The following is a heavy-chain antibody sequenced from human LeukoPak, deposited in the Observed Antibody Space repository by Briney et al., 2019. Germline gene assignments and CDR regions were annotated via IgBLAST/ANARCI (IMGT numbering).Heavy chain of an antibody. J-gene: IGHJ4*02. CDR2: ISTSSSYI. Sequence: TGGSLRLSCAASGFTFSSYNMKWVRQAPGKGLEWVSSISTSSSYIYYADSVKGRFTISRDNAKNSLYLQMNSLRAEDTAVYYCARDRDWNSGFDYWGQGTLVTVSS. V-gene: IGHV3-21*01. CDR3: ARDRDWNSGFDY. CDR1: GFTFSSYN. D-gene: IGHD1-7*01.